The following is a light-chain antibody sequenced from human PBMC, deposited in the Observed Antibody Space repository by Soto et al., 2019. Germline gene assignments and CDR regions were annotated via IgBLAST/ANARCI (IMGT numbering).Light chain of an antibody. Sequence: ETVMTQSPATLSVSPGERVTLSCRASQSVSSDLAWYQQKPGQSPRLFIYGASTRATGIPARFSGSGSGTEFTLTISSLQSADFAVYYCQQYTNWPLTFGQGTRLEIK. CDR2: GAS. CDR1: QSVSSD. V-gene: IGKV3-15*01. CDR3: QQYTNWPLT. J-gene: IGKJ5*01.